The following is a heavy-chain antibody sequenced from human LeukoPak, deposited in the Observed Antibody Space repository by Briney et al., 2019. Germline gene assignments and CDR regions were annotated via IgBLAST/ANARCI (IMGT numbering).Heavy chain of an antibody. Sequence: SETLSLTCAVYGGSFSDYYWSWIRQPPGKGLEWIGYIYYSGSTNYNPSLKSRVTISVDTSKNQFSLKLSSVTAADMAVYYCARSYGSGSYYASDYWGQGTLVTVSS. J-gene: IGHJ4*02. CDR2: IYYSGST. CDR1: GGSFSDYY. CDR3: ARSYGSGSYYASDY. V-gene: IGHV4-59*08. D-gene: IGHD3-10*01.